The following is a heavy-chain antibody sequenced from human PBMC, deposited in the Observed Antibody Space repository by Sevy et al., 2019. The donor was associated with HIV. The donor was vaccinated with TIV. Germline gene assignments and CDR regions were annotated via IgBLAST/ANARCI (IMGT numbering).Heavy chain of an antibody. Sequence: GGSLRLSCAASGFTFSYYWMHWVRQVPGKGLEWVARIRGDESMIDYAGSVKGRFTISRDNAKNTLYLQMNTLRAEDMCIFYWVRVVREVLTGFHAGCFDLRGQGTLVTVSS. CDR3: VRVVREVLTGFHAGCFDL. CDR1: GFTFSYYW. J-gene: IGHJ5*02. V-gene: IGHV3-74*01. CDR2: IRGDESMI. D-gene: IGHD1-20*01.